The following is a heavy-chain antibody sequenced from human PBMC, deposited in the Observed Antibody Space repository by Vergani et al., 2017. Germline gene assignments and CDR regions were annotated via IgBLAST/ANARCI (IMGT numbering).Heavy chain of an antibody. D-gene: IGHD2-8*01. CDR2: IYYSGST. CDR3: AVSQGILYYPGGSFAY. J-gene: IGHJ4*02. CDR1: GGPISSGGYY. Sequence: QVQLQESGPGLVKPSQTLSLTCTVSGGPISSGGYYWSWIRQHPGKGLEWIGYIYYSGSTYYNPSLKSRVTISVDTSKNHFSLKLSSVTAADRAVYYCAVSQGILYYPGGSFAYWGQGTLVTVSS. V-gene: IGHV4-31*03.